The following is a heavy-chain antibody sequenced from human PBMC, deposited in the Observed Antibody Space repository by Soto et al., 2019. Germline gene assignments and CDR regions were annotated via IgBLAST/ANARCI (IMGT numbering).Heavy chain of an antibody. D-gene: IGHD3-9*01. CDR2: ISSGSKTI. CDR1: GFTFSGYS. J-gene: IGHJ4*02. V-gene: IGHV3-48*02. Sequence: GGSLRLSCAASGFTFSGYSVNWVRQAPGKGLEWISYISSGSKTIYYADSVKGRFIVSRDNAKNSQYLQMSSLRDEDTAVYYCVREDILGVRSFDYWGQGTLVTVSS. CDR3: VREDILGVRSFDY.